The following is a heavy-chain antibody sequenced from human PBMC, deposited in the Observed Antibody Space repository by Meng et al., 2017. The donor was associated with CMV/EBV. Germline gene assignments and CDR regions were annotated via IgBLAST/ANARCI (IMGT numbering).Heavy chain of an antibody. Sequence: GESLKISCASSGFTFSSYAMHWVRPAPGKVLEWVAVISYDGSNKYYADSVKGRFTIARDNSKNTLYLQMNSLRAEDTAVYYCARHEGRRSFDYWGQGTLVTVSS. CDR3: ARHEGRRSFDY. V-gene: IGHV3-30-3*01. J-gene: IGHJ4*02. CDR1: GFTFSSYA. CDR2: ISYDGSNK.